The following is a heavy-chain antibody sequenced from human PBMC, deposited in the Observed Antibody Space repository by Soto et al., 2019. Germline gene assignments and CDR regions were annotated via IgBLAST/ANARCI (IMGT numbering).Heavy chain of an antibody. CDR1: GFTFRSYT. Sequence: GGSLRLSCAASGFTFRSYTMHWVRQAPGKGLEWVGVITYDGTNQYYADSVKGRFTISRDNSRNTLYLQMNSLRPDDTAVYYCARAPSGSYPEFDYWGQGTLVTVSS. J-gene: IGHJ4*02. CDR2: ITYDGTNQ. CDR3: ARAPSGSYPEFDY. V-gene: IGHV3-30-3*01. D-gene: IGHD1-26*01.